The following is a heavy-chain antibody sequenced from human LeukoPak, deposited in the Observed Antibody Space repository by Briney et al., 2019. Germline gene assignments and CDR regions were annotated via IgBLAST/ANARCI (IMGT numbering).Heavy chain of an antibody. CDR2: IYHSGST. CDR1: GGSISSSNW. Sequence: SGTLSLTCAVSGGSISSSNWWSWVRLPPGKGLEWIGEIYHSGSTNYNPSLKSRVTISVDKSKNQFSLKLSSVTAADTAVYYCARFGGMGATTLDAFDIWGQGTMVTVSS. CDR3: ARFGGMGATTLDAFDI. V-gene: IGHV4-4*02. J-gene: IGHJ3*02. D-gene: IGHD1-26*01.